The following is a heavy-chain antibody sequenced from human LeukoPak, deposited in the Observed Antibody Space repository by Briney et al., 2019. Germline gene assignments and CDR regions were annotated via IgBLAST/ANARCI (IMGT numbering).Heavy chain of an antibody. CDR1: GFTFSDYY. CDR2: ISGSGSTI. Sequence: GGSLRLSCAASGFTFSDYYMSRIRQAPGKGLEWVSYISGSGSTIYYADSVKGRFTISRDNAKNSLYLQMNSLRAEDTAVYYCASDPARDYYDTSGYFRWVDYWGQGTLVTVSS. V-gene: IGHV3-11*01. CDR3: ASDPARDYYDTSGYFRWVDY. D-gene: IGHD3-22*01. J-gene: IGHJ4*02.